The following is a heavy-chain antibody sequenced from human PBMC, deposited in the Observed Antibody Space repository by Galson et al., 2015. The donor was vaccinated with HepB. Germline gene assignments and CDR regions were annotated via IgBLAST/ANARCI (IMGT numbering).Heavy chain of an antibody. CDR3: GRLNGVWSSYPPSLDH. J-gene: IGHJ4*02. D-gene: IGHD3-3*01. CDR1: GFSFIDYY. Sequence: SLRLSCAASGFSFIDYYMIWIRQAPGKGLEWLSYMSGTSGFTKYADSVQGRFIISRDNAKNSLYLQMNSLRAEDTAVYYCGRLNGVWSSYPPSLDHWGQGTLVTVSS. CDR2: MSGTSGFT. V-gene: IGHV3-11*06.